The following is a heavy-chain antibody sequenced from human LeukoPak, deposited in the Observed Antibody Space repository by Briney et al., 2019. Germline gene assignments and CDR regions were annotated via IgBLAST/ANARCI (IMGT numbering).Heavy chain of an antibody. J-gene: IGHJ5*02. CDR3: ASGALAGGRWFDP. Sequence: SETLSLTCAVSGGSISSYYCSWIRQPPGKGLEWIGYIYYSGSTNYNPSLKSRVTISVDTSKNQFSLKLSSVTAADTAVYYCASGALAGGRWFDPWGQGTLVTISS. V-gene: IGHV4-59*01. D-gene: IGHD6-19*01. CDR2: IYYSGST. CDR1: GGSISSYY.